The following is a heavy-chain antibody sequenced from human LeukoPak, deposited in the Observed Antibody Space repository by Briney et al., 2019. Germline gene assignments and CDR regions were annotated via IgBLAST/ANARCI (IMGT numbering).Heavy chain of an antibody. J-gene: IGHJ5*02. CDR1: VYTFTGYY. Sequence: ASVKVSCKASVYTFTGYYMHWVRQAPGQGLEWMGWINPNSGGTNYAQKFQGRDTMTRDTSISTAYMELSRLRSDDTAVYYCARDRSGWYNWFDPWGRGTLVTVSS. CDR3: ARDRSGWYNWFDP. D-gene: IGHD6-19*01. V-gene: IGHV1-2*02. CDR2: INPNSGGT.